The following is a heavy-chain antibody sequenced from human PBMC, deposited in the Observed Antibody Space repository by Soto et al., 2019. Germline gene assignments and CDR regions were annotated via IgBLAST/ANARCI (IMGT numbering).Heavy chain of an antibody. CDR1: GGSMNSNNYY. CDR3: ARGELLSAFDI. CDR2: IYSSGRT. D-gene: IGHD1-7*01. Sequence: QLQLQESGPGLVRPSETLSLTCTVSGGSMNSNNYYWGWIRQPPGKALEWIGSIYSSGRTYYKSSLQSRVTIFVDMSKNQLSLKLSSVTATDTAVYYCARGELLSAFDIWGQGTMVTVSS. J-gene: IGHJ3*02. V-gene: IGHV4-39*01.